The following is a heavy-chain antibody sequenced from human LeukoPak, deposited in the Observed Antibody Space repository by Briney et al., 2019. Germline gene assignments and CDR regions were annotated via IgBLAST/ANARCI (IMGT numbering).Heavy chain of an antibody. CDR3: ARDRIADDTPYNWFDP. J-gene: IGHJ5*02. Sequence: GGSLRLSCAASGFTLSTYYMSWVRQARGKGLEWVANIKQDGSGENYVDSVKGRFTISRDNAKNSLYLQMKSLKVEVTAVYSSARDRIADDTPYNWFDPWGQGILVTVSS. V-gene: IGHV3-7*01. D-gene: IGHD6-13*01. CDR1: GFTLSTYY. CDR2: IKQDGSGE.